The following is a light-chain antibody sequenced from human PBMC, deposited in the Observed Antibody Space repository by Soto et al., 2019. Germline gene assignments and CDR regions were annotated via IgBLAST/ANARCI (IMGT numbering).Light chain of an antibody. CDR2: DES. Sequence: IQVTPSRSTLSGSFGDTSTLSCRASQTAXSWLAWYQHKPRKAPKIVIXDESNLRSGVLSRFSGSGSGRDFTLTISSLQPEEFSTYFCRQSYSTSPWTFGQGTKVDIK. V-gene: IGKV1-39*01. CDR1: QTAXSW. J-gene: IGKJ1*01. CDR3: RQSYSTSPWT.